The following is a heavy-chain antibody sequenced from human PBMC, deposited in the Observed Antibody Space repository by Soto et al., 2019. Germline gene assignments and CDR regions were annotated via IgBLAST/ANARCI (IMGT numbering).Heavy chain of an antibody. CDR1: GASINNHH. Sequence: PSETLSLSCTVSGASINNHHWTWIRQPPGKGLEWIAYIYYTGITNFNPSLKSRVTISMDTSKNQFSLKLRSVTAADTAVYFCATLRGLGVVSPYFDYWGQGLMVTVSS. D-gene: IGHD3-10*01. CDR2: IYYTGIT. V-gene: IGHV4-59*08. CDR3: ATLRGLGVVSPYFDY. J-gene: IGHJ4*02.